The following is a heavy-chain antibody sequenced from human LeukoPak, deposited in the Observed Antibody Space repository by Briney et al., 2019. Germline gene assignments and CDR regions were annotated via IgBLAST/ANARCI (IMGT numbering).Heavy chain of an antibody. V-gene: IGHV3-30*18. Sequence: GGSLRLSCAASGFTVSSNYMSWVRQAPGKGLEWVAVISDGGTHLYYADSVKGRFTISRDNSESTMYLQMNSLRVEDTAVYYCAKEGTRSHSQWAFDFWGQGTMVTVSS. D-gene: IGHD6-19*01. CDR3: AKEGTRSHSQWAFDF. J-gene: IGHJ3*01. CDR1: GFTVSSNY. CDR2: ISDGGTHL.